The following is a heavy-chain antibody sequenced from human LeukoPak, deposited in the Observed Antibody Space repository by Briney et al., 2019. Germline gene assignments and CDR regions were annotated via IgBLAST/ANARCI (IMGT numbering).Heavy chain of an antibody. V-gene: IGHV4-34*01. J-gene: IGHJ4*02. D-gene: IGHD5-18*01. CDR2: INHSGST. Sequence: SETLSLTCAVYGGPFSGYYWSWIRQPPGKGLEWIGEINHSGSTNYNPSLKSRVTISVDTSKNQFSLKLSSVTAADTAVYYCARGRAAMVDYWGQGTLVTVSS. CDR3: ARGRAAMVDY. CDR1: GGPFSGYY.